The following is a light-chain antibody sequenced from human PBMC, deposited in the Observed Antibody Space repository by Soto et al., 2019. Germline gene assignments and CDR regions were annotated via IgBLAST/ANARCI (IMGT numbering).Light chain of an antibody. CDR3: SSYARGSTWV. J-gene: IGLJ3*02. Sequence: QSALTQPASVSGSPGQSITISCTGNSSDVGGYNYVSWYQQHPGKAPKLMIYEVSNRPSGVSNRFSGSKSGNTASLTISGLQAEDEADYYCSSYARGSTWVFGGGTELTAL. CDR2: EVS. CDR1: SSDVGGYNY. V-gene: IGLV2-14*01.